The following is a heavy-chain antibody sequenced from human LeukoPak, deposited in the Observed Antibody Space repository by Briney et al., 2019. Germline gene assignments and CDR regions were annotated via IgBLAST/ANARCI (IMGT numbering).Heavy chain of an antibody. V-gene: IGHV4-59*01. CDR3: ARGDFPPPIGFGP. CDR2: IYHTGST. Sequence: PSETLSLTCTVSGGSIRSFFWSWLRQPPGKPLEWLGHIYHTGSTNYNPSFKSRLTISVDMSKNLFSLKLTSLTSADTAIYYCARGDFPPPIGFGPWGQGALVTSPS. D-gene: IGHD3-10*01. J-gene: IGHJ5*02. CDR1: GGSIRSFF.